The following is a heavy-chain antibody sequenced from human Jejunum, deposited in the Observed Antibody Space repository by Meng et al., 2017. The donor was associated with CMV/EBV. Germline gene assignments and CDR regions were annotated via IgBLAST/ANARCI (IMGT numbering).Heavy chain of an antibody. D-gene: IGHD3-22*01. V-gene: IGHV6-1*01. CDR1: SRKSAA. J-gene: IGHJ5*02. CDR2: IYYRSQWYS. Sequence: SRKSAAWSWIRQSPSRGLEWLGRIYYRSQWYSDYAVSVRGRISINPDTSRNQFSLHLSSVTPEDTAIYYCSRNEFERMIHWFDPWGQGTLVTVSS. CDR3: SRNEFERMIHWFDP.